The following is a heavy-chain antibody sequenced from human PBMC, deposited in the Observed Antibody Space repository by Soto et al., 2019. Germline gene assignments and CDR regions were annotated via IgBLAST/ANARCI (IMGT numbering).Heavy chain of an antibody. V-gene: IGHV3-21*01. Sequence: EVQLVESGGGLVKPGGSLRLSCAASGFTFSSYSMNWVRQAPGKGLEWVSSISSSSSYIYYADSVKGRFTISRDNAKNSLYLQMNSLRAEDTAVYYCARAPRIAALNWFDPWGQGTLVTVSS. J-gene: IGHJ5*02. D-gene: IGHD6-6*01. CDR3: ARAPRIAALNWFDP. CDR1: GFTFSSYS. CDR2: ISSSSSYI.